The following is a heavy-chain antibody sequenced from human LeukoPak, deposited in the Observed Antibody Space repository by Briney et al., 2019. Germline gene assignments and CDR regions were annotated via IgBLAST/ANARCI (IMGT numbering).Heavy chain of an antibody. D-gene: IGHD1-26*01. Sequence: SETLSLTCAVYGGSFSGYYWSWIRQPPGKGLEWIGEINHSGSTNYNPSLKSRVTVSVDTSKNQFSLKLSSLTAADTAVYYCARPVGATVFDIWGQGTMVTVSS. CDR1: GGSFSGYY. CDR2: INHSGST. J-gene: IGHJ3*02. V-gene: IGHV4-34*01. CDR3: ARPVGATVFDI.